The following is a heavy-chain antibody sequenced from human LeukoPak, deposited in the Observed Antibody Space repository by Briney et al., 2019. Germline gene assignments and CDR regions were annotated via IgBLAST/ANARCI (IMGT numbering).Heavy chain of an antibody. Sequence: GSLRLSCAASGFTFSNYAMNWVRQAPGKGLEWVSAFTGSGGSTYYADSVKGRFTISRDNSKNTLFLQMNSLRAEDTAVYYCAKARGSGYYSSFDLWGRGTLVTVSS. CDR1: GFTFSNYA. J-gene: IGHJ2*01. CDR2: FTGSGGST. D-gene: IGHD6-19*01. CDR3: AKARGSGYYSSFDL. V-gene: IGHV3-23*01.